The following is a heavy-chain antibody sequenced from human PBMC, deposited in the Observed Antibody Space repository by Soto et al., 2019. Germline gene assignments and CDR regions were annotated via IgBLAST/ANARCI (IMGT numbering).Heavy chain of an antibody. CDR1: GFTFSDYY. CDR3: AREDYGDLHFEY. V-gene: IGHV3-11*01. J-gene: IGHJ4*02. D-gene: IGHD4-17*01. CDR2: ITSSGSTI. Sequence: LRLSCAASGFTFSDYYMSWIRQAPGKGLEWVSYITSSGSTIYYADSVKGRFTISRDNAKNSLYLQMNSLRAEDTAVYYCAREDYGDLHFEYWGQGTLVTVSS.